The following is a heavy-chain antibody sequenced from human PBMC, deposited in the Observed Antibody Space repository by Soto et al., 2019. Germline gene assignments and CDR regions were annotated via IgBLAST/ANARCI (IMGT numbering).Heavy chain of an antibody. CDR1: GGSISSGDYY. V-gene: IGHV4-31*03. Sequence: QVKLQESGPGLVKPSQTLSLTCTVSGGSISSGDYYWSWIRQHPGKGLEWIGYIYRSGSTYYNPSLKSRVTMSVDRSKNQFSLKLSSVTAADTAVYYCARDFDDSGTSYFGYWGQGILVTVSS. CDR3: ARDFDDSGTSYFGY. CDR2: IYRSGST. D-gene: IGHD3-10*01. J-gene: IGHJ4*02.